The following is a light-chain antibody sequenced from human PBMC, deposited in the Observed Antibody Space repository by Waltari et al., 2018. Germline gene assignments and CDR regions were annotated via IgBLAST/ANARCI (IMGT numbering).Light chain of an antibody. V-gene: IGKV1-39*01. CDR1: QIISSP. J-gene: IGKJ1*01. CDR2: AAS. CDR3: QQSYSTPHP. Sequence: DIQMTQSPSSLSASVGDRVTITCRASQIISSPLNWYQQKPGKAPNLLIYAASRLQSGVPSRFTGGGSGTDFTLTISSLQAEDIATYYCQQSYSTPHPFGQGTKVEIK.